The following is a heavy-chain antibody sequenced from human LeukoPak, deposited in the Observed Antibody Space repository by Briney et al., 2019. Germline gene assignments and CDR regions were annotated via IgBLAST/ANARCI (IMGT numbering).Heavy chain of an antibody. D-gene: IGHD6-6*01. CDR1: GFTFSSYA. CDR3: AKGRRIAARRIDY. CDR2: ISGSGGST. Sequence: PGGSLRLSCAASGFTFSSYAMSWVPQAPGKGLEWVAAISGSGGSTYYADSVKGRFTISRDNSKNTLYLKMNSLRAEDTAVYYCAKGRRIAARRIDYWGQGTLVTVSS. J-gene: IGHJ4*02. V-gene: IGHV3-23*01.